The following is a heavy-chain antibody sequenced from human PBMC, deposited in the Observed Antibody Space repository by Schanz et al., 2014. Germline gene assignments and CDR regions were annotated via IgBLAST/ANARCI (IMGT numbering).Heavy chain of an antibody. CDR3: ARDRGCYDY. CDR2: IIPVLNIA. Sequence: QLQLVPSGAEVKKPWSSVKGSCKLSGGTFSSYTICWMRQAPGQGLEWMGKIIPVLNIATYAQRFQGRVSIAAHTSTNTAYMELSSLSSEDTPVHSCARDRGCYDYWGQGTLVTVSS. D-gene: IGHD2-21*01. J-gene: IGHJ4*02. CDR1: GGTFSSYT. V-gene: IGHV1-69*02.